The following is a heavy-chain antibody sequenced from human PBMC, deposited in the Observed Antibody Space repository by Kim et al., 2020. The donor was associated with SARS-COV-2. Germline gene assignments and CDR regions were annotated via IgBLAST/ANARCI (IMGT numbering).Heavy chain of an antibody. J-gene: IGHJ3*02. CDR3: ARGRYYDSGGYRSDAFDI. CDR2: ISTAGDT. Sequence: GGSLRLSCTASGFTFTSYDMHWVRQATGKGLEWVSAISTAGDTYYPGSVKGRFTILRENAKNSLYLQMNSLRAGDTAVYYCARGRYYDSGGYRSDAFDI. V-gene: IGHV3-13*04. D-gene: IGHD3-22*01. CDR1: GFTFTSYD.